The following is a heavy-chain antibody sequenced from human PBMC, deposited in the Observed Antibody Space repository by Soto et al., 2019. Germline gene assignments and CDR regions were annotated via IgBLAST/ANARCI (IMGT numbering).Heavy chain of an antibody. J-gene: IGHJ5*02. CDR3: ARRGAALFDP. V-gene: IGHV3-74*01. D-gene: IGHD6-6*01. CDR2: INSDGSTT. CDR1: GFTFSSYW. Sequence: GGSLRLSCAASGFTFSSYWMHWVRQAPGKGLVWVSRINSDGSTTSYADSVKGRFTVSRDNAKNTLYLQMNSLRAEDTAAYYCARRGAALFDPWGQGTLVTVSS.